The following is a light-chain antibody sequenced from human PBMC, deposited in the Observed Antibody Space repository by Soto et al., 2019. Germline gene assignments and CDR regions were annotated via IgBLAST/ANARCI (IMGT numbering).Light chain of an antibody. CDR2: GAS. V-gene: IGKV1-9*01. Sequence: DIQMTQSPSYLSASVGDRVTITCRASQDITSYLAWYQQKPGKAHNXLIYGASTLQSGVPSRFSGSCYGTDGTLTISSLQAEDGASYYCQQTRTYPSTFGGGTKVDIK. J-gene: IGKJ4*01. CDR3: QQTRTYPST. CDR1: QDITSY.